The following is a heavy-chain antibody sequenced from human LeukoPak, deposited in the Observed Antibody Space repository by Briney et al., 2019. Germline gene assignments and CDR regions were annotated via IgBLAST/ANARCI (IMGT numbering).Heavy chain of an antibody. CDR2: ISGSGGST. V-gene: IGHV3-23*01. D-gene: IGHD6-19*01. Sequence: GGSLRLSCAASGFTFSSYAMSWVRQAPGKGLEWVSAISGSGGSTYYADSVKGRFTISRDNSKNTLYLQMNSLRAEDTAVYYCAPSPGQWLVPDFGYWGQGTPVTVSS. CDR3: APSPGQWLVPDFGY. J-gene: IGHJ4*02. CDR1: GFTFSSYA.